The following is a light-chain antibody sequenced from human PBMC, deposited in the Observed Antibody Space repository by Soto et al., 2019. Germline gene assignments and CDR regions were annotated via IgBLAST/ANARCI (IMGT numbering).Light chain of an antibody. CDR3: QQTSSTPPT. Sequence: DIQLTQSPSSLSASVGDRVTITCRASQTITTFLHWYRQTPGKAPDLLVYAASSLQSGVSSRFSGSGSGTDFTLTISSLQPEDSATFYCQQTSSTPPTFGQGTTLEIK. CDR1: QTITTF. CDR2: AAS. V-gene: IGKV1-39*01. J-gene: IGKJ2*01.